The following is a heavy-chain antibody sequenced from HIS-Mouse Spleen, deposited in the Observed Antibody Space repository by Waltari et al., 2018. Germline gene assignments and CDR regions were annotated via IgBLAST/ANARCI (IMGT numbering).Heavy chain of an antibody. CDR1: GFSLSTSGMC. CDR3: ARIAEGYSSGWYAFDY. D-gene: IGHD6-19*01. J-gene: IGHJ4*02. Sequence: QVTLRESGPALVKPTQTLTLTCTFSGFSLSTSGMCVSWIRQPPGKALEWLARIDWDNEKDYSTSLKTRLNISKETSKNQVVLTMTNMDPVDTATYDCARIAEGYSSGWYAFDYWGQGTLVTVSS. CDR2: IDWDNEK. V-gene: IGHV2-70*15.